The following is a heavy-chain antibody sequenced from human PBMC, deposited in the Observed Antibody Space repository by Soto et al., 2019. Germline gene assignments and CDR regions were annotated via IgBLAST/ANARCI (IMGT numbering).Heavy chain of an antibody. CDR2: ISYDGSNK. CDR1: GVTFSSYG. V-gene: IGHV3-30*18. CDR3: AKASVSTDNWFDP. J-gene: IGHJ5*02. D-gene: IGHD4-4*01. Sequence: PGGSLRLSCAASGVTFSSYGMHWVRQAPGKGLEWVAVISYDGSNKYYADSVKGRFTISRDNSKNTLYLQMNSLRAEDTAVYYCAKASVSTDNWFDPWGQGTLVTVSS.